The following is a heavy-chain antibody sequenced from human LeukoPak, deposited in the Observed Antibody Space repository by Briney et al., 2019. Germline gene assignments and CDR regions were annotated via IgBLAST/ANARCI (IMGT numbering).Heavy chain of an antibody. CDR1: GGSISSYY. J-gene: IGHJ4*02. D-gene: IGHD4-17*01. V-gene: IGHV4-38-2*02. Sequence: SETLSLTCTVSGGSISSYYWGWIRQPPGKGLEWIGSRYHTGSTYYNPSLKSRVTISLDTSKNQFSLKLSSVTAADTAVYYCARGGSTVTLDYWGQGTLVTVSS. CDR2: RYHTGST. CDR3: ARGGSTVTLDY.